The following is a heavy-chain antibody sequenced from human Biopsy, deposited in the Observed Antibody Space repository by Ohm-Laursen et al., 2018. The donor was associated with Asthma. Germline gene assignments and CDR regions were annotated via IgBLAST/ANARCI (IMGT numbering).Heavy chain of an antibody. CDR3: ARAVDYSHYYGIDV. V-gene: IGHV1-18*01. J-gene: IGHJ6*02. D-gene: IGHD3-10*01. CDR2: ISVYNGST. Sequence: GASVKVSCKTSGYTFNSAGITWVRQAPGQGLGWMGWISVYNGSTKVAQKLQDRVTMITDTSTSTAYMELRSLRSDDTAVYFCARAVDYSHYYGIDVWGQGTTVTVS. CDR1: GYTFNSAG.